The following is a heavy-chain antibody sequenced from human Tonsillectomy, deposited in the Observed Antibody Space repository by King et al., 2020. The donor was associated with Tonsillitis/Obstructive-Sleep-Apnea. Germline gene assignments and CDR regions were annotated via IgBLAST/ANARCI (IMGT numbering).Heavy chain of an antibody. CDR1: GGSITSSTYY. J-gene: IGHJ4*02. V-gene: IGHV4-39*01. Sequence: QLQESGPGLVKPSETLSLTCTVSGGSITSSTYYWGWIRQTPGKGLEWVASIYYTGSTYYNPSLEGRVTISVDTSKNDFSLKLSSVTAADTALYSCARHSDVVTVHFYYFDYWGQGSVVTVSS. D-gene: IGHD3-9*01. CDR3: ARHSDVVTVHFYYFDY. CDR2: IYYTGST.